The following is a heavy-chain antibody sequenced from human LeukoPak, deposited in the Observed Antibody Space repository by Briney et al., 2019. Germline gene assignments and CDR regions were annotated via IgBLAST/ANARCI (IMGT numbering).Heavy chain of an antibody. D-gene: IGHD4/OR15-4a*01. J-gene: IGHJ3*02. CDR3: ARAGAKYGSGAFDI. CDR1: GFTFSSYE. Sequence: GGSLRLSCAASGFTFSSYEMNWVRQAPGKGLEWVSYISSSGSTIYYADSVKGRFTISRDNAKNSLYLQTNSLRAEDTAVYYCARAGAKYGSGAFDIWGQGTMVTVSS. CDR2: ISSSGSTI. V-gene: IGHV3-48*03.